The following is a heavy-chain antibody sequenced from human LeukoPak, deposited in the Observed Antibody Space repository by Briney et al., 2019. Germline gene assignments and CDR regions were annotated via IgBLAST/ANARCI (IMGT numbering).Heavy chain of an antibody. V-gene: IGHV3-21*04. CDR1: GFTFNNYN. CDR3: AKDHSPTYYYDSSGPYPNFLLNPFDI. J-gene: IGHJ3*02. Sequence: PGGSLRLSCAASGFTFNNYNMNWVRQAPGKGLEWVSSISSISSSYIYYADSVKGRFTISRDNAKNSLYLQMNSLRAEDTAVYYCAKDHSPTYYYDSSGPYPNFLLNPFDIWGQGTMVTVSS. CDR2: ISSISSSYI. D-gene: IGHD3-22*01.